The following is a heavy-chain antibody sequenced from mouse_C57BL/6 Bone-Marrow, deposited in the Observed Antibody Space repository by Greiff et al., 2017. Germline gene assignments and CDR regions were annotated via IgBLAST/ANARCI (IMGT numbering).Heavy chain of an antibody. CDR2: IDPSDSYT. J-gene: IGHJ2*01. V-gene: IGHV1-69*01. CDR1: GYTFTSYW. Sequence: VKLQQPGAELVMPGASVKLSCKASGYTFTSYWMHWVKQRPGQGLEWIGEIDPSDSYTNYNQKFKGKSTLTVDKSSSTAYMQLSSLTSEDSAVYYCAREGPTIVTSYYIDYWGQGTTLTVSS. CDR3: AREGPTIVTSYYIDY. D-gene: IGHD2-5*01.